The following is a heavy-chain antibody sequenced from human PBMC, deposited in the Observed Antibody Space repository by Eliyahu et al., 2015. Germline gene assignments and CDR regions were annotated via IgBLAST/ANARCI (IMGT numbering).Heavy chain of an antibody. CDR3: AHRTVDDSRGSPFDY. CDR2: IYWDDEK. Sequence: QITLKESGPTMVKPTQTLTLTCTYSGFSLTTSGEAVAWIRQPPGKAPGWLAVIYWDDEKRYSPPLKTRLAITMDTSRNQVVLTMTNMDPVDTATYFCAHRTVDDSRGSPFDYWGQGTLVSVSS. D-gene: IGHD3-22*01. J-gene: IGHJ4*02. V-gene: IGHV2-5*02. CDR1: GFSLTTSGEA.